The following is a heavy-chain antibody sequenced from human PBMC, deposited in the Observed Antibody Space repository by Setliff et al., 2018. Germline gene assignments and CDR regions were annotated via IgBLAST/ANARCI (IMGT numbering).Heavy chain of an antibody. CDR3: ARVHYETSTYSPTLFDH. CDR2: IGSGGTNI. CDR1: GFTFSSYP. J-gene: IGHJ4*02. V-gene: IGHV3-21*04. Sequence: GGSLRLSCAASGFTFSSYPMNWVRQAPGKGLEWVASIGSGGTNIYYEDSMKGRFTVSRDNAQNLLYLQMNSLRVEDTAVYYCARVHYETSTYSPTLFDHWGQGALVTVSS. D-gene: IGHD3-22*01.